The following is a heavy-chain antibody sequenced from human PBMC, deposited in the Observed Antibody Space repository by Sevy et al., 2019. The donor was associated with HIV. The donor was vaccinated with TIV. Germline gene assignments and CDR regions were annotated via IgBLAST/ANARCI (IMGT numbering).Heavy chain of an antibody. V-gene: IGHV3-53*01. Sequence: GGSLRLSCAASGFTISSTYMSWVRQAPGKGLEWVSVIYSGGNTYYEDSVKGRFTISRDNSENTLYLQMNSLRDEDTAVYYCARGVGYSHGLYYFDYWGQGTLVTVSS. D-gene: IGHD5-18*01. CDR3: ARGVGYSHGLYYFDY. CDR2: IYSGGNT. J-gene: IGHJ4*02. CDR1: GFTISSTY.